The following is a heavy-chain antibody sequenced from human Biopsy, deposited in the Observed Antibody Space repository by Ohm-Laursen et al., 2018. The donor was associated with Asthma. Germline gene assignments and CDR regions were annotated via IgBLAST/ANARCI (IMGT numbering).Heavy chain of an antibody. Sequence: SLRLSCAASGFNFDDFAMHWVRQAPGKGLEWVAATAWNSGSRVYAVSVKGRFTISRDNAQNSLYLHMNGLKPEDTAVYYCAKPLNTYNFYAYDVWGQGTTVVVSS. CDR2: TAWNSGSR. J-gene: IGHJ6*02. CDR1: GFNFDDFA. D-gene: IGHD5/OR15-5a*01. CDR3: AKPLNTYNFYAYDV. V-gene: IGHV3-9*01.